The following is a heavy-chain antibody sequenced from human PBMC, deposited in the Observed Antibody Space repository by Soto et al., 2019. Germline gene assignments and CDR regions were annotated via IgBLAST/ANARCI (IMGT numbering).Heavy chain of an antibody. CDR1: GYTFTSYA. D-gene: IGHD4-17*01. V-gene: IGHV1-3*05. CDR3: ASESYGGEFDY. J-gene: IGHJ4*02. Sequence: QVQLVQSGAEEKKPGASVKVSCKASGYTFTSYAMHWVRQAPGQRLEWMGWINAGNGNTKYSQKFQGRVTITRDTXXXXXXXXXXXXXXXXXXXXXCASESYGGEFDYWGQGTLVTVSS. CDR2: INAGNGNT.